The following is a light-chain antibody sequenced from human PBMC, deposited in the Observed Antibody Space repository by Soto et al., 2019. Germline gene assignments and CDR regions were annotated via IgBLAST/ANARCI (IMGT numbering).Light chain of an antibody. J-gene: IGKJ1*01. V-gene: IGKV3-15*01. CDR2: GAF. Sequence: EIVMTQSPVTLSVSPGERATLSCRASQSVRSNLAWYQQKPGQAPSLLIYGAFTRATGIPTRFSGTGSGTEFTLTISSLQSEDFALYYCQQYNDLPLTFGQGTKVDIK. CDR1: QSVRSN. CDR3: QQYNDLPLT.